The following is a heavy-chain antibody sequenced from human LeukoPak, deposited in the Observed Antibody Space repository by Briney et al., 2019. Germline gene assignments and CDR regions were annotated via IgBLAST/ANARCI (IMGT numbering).Heavy chain of an antibody. CDR2: IYYSGST. V-gene: IGHV4-59*05. D-gene: IGHD3-10*01. CDR1: GGSISSYY. CDR3: ARRSGPGDY. J-gene: IGHJ4*02. Sequence: KSSETLSLTCTVSGGSISSYYWSWIRQPPGKGLEWIGSIYYSGSTYYNPSLKSRVTISVDTSKNQFSLKLSSVTAADTAVYYCARRSGPGDYWGQGTLVTVSS.